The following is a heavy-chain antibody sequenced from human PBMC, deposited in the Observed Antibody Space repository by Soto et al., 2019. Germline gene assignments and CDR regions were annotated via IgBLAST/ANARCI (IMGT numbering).Heavy chain of an antibody. J-gene: IGHJ4*02. Sequence: SVKVSCKASGGTFSSYAISWVRQAPGQGLEWMGGIIPIFGTANYAQKSQGRVTITADESTSTAYMELSSLRSEDTAVYYCARDSGSGGDFDYWGQGTLVTVSS. CDR1: GGTFSSYA. V-gene: IGHV1-69*13. CDR2: IIPIFGTA. CDR3: ARDSGSGGDFDY. D-gene: IGHD6-19*01.